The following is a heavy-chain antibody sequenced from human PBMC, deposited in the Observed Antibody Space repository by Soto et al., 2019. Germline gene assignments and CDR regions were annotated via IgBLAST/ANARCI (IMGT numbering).Heavy chain of an antibody. CDR3: AMGGDYYDSSGYYCA. D-gene: IGHD3-22*01. Sequence: SETLSLTCTVSGGSISSYYWSWIRQPAGKGLEWIGRIYTSGSTNYNPSLKSRVTMSVDTSKNQFSLKLSSVTAADTAVYYCAMGGDYYDSSGYYCAWGQGTLVTVCS. V-gene: IGHV4-4*07. J-gene: IGHJ5*02. CDR1: GGSISSYY. CDR2: IYTSGST.